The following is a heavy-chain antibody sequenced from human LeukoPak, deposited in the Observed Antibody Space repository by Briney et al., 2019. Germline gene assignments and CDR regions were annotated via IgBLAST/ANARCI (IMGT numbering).Heavy chain of an antibody. Sequence: GGSLRLSCAASGFTFSNYAMHWVRQAPGKGLEWVAVISYDGRNKYYADSVKGRFTITRNNSRNTLYLQMNSLRAENTAVYYCASGDYYDSSGYSYFDTWGQGTLVTVSS. CDR1: GFTFSNYA. D-gene: IGHD3-22*01. CDR3: ASGDYYDSSGYSYFDT. J-gene: IGHJ4*02. CDR2: ISYDGRNK. V-gene: IGHV3-30*04.